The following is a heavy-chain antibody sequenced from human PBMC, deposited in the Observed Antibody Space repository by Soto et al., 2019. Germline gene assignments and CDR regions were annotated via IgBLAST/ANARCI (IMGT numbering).Heavy chain of an antibody. CDR3: ARSGSGSYYTEDLYY. CDR1: GGSFSGYY. D-gene: IGHD3-10*01. Sequence: SETLSLTCAVYGGSFSGYYWSWIRQPPGKGLEWIGEINHSGSTNYNPSLKSRVTISVDTSKNQFSLKLSSVTAADTAVYYCARSGSGSYYTEDLYYWGQGTLVTVSS. V-gene: IGHV4-34*01. J-gene: IGHJ4*02. CDR2: INHSGST.